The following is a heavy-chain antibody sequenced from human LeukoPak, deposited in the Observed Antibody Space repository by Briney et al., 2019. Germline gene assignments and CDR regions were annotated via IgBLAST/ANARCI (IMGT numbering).Heavy chain of an antibody. D-gene: IGHD5-24*01. Sequence: SVKVSCKASGGTFSSYAISWVRQAPGQGLEWMGWIIPIFGTANYAQKFQGRVTITADESTSTAYMELSSLRSEDTAVYYCASGRDLYYFDYWGQGTLVTVSS. J-gene: IGHJ4*02. CDR1: GGTFSSYA. V-gene: IGHV1-69*13. CDR2: IIPIFGTA. CDR3: ASGRDLYYFDY.